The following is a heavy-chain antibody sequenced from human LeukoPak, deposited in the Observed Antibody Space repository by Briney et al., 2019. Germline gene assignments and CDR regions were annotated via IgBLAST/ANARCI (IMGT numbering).Heavy chain of an antibody. D-gene: IGHD3-22*01. Sequence: PGGSLRLSCAASGFTFSSYWMHWVRQAPGKGLVWVSRINSEGRSTSYADSVKGRFTISRDNSKNTLHLQMNSRRAEDTAVYYCARHSSGYYYYDYWGPGTPVTVAS. V-gene: IGHV3-74*01. CDR3: ARHSSGYYYYDY. CDR2: INSEGRST. CDR1: GFTFSSYW. J-gene: IGHJ4*02.